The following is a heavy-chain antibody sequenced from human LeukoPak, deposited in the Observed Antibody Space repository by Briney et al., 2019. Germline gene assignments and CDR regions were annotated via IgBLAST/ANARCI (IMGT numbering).Heavy chain of an antibody. CDR2: ISSSGSTI. D-gene: IGHD3-16*01. J-gene: IGHJ4*02. Sequence: GGSLRLSCAASGFTFSDYYMSWIRQAPGEGLEWVSYISSSGSTIYYADSVKGRFTISRDNAKNSLYLQMNSLRAEDTAVYYCARVAYSYYFDYWGQGTLVTVSS. CDR1: GFTFSDYY. V-gene: IGHV3-11*04. CDR3: ARVAYSYYFDY.